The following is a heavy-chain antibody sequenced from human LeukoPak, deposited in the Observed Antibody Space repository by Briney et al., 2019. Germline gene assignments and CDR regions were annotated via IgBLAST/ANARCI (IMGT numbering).Heavy chain of an antibody. CDR2: IYSDGST. CDR3: VRAPNQYFFGS. V-gene: IGHV3-53*01. D-gene: IGHD1-14*01. CDR1: GVTVSNTY. J-gene: IGHJ4*02. Sequence: TGGSLRLSCAASGVTVSNTYMTWVRQAPGKGLEWVSIIYSDGSTLYADSLTGRFAISRDNSKNTLYLQMNSLGAEDTAVYYCVRAPNQYFFGSWGQGTLVTVSP.